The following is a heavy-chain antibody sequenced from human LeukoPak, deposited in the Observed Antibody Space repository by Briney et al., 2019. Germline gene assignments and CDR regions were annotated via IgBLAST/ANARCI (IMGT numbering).Heavy chain of an antibody. J-gene: IGHJ4*02. CDR3: ARDVSGELGYCSGGSCYGPDY. CDR1: GLTFSSYA. D-gene: IGHD2-15*01. V-gene: IGHV3-30-3*01. CDR2: ISYDGSNK. Sequence: GRSLRLSCAASGLTFSSYAMHWVRQAPGKGLEWVAVISYDGSNKYYADSGKGRFTISRDNSKNTLYLQMNSLRAEDTAVYYCARDVSGELGYCSGGSCYGPDYWGQGTLVTVSS.